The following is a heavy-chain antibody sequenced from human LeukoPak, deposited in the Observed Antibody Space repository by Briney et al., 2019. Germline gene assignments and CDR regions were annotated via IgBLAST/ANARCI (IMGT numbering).Heavy chain of an antibody. CDR1: GFTFSSSA. D-gene: IGHD2/OR15-2a*01. J-gene: IGHJ4*02. V-gene: IGHV1-58*02. CDR2: IVLASGKT. Sequence: SVKVSCKASGFTFSSSAIQWVRQARGQRLEWIGWIVLASGKTNYAQKFQERISITRDMSTSTAYMELSSLRSEDTAVYYCAADDLNIGFWGQGTLVTVSS. CDR3: AADDLNIGF.